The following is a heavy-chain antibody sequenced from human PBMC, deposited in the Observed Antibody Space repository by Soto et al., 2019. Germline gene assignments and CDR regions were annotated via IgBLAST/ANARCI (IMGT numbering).Heavy chain of an antibody. CDR1: GFSLTSHA. Sequence: PGGSLRLSCEASGFSLTSHAMGWVRQAPGMGLEWVSAISPSGDSTYYGASVKGRFIVSRDNSKNIVYLQMKKLRVEDTAVYYCARDTPRHDFWSGYSDSWGQGTLVTVSS. CDR3: ARDTPRHDFWSGYSDS. J-gene: IGHJ4*02. CDR2: ISPSGDST. D-gene: IGHD3-3*01. V-gene: IGHV3-23*01.